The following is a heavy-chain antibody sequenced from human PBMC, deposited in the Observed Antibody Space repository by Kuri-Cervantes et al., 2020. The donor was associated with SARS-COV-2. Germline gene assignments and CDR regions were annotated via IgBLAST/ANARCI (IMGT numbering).Heavy chain of an antibody. CDR3: AKDPFGGVIAAYYFDY. CDR1: GFTFSSYE. J-gene: IGHJ4*02. Sequence: GESLKISCAASGFTFSSYEMNWVRQAPGKGLEWVAVISYDGSNKYYADSVKGRFTISRDNSKNTLYLQMNSLRAEDTAVYYCAKDPFGGVIAAYYFDYWGQGTLVTVSS. D-gene: IGHD3-16*02. V-gene: IGHV3-30*18. CDR2: ISYDGSNK.